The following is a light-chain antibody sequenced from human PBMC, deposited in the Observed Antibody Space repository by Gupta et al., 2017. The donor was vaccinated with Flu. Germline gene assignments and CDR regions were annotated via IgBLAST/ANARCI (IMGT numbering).Light chain of an antibody. J-gene: IGKJ1*01. CDR2: GAT. Sequence: IVLTQSPGTLSSSPGERATLAGGARLTIQPSYLAWYQQKPGQSPRLLIYGATNRAAGVADRFSGSESGTDFTLTISRLETEEFAMYYCHQVITSPWTFGQGTRVEI. V-gene: IGKV3-20*01. CDR1: LTIQPSY. CDR3: HQVITSPWT.